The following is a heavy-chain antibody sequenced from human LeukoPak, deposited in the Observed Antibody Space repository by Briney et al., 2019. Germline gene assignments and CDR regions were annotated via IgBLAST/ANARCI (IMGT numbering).Heavy chain of an antibody. CDR2: INSDGSST. CDR1: GFTFSSYW. J-gene: IGHJ4*02. CDR3: ARAPYGDYVDY. Sequence: GGSLRLSCAASGFTFSSYWMHWVRQAPGKGLVWVSRINSDGSSTSYADSVKGRFTISRDNAKYTLYLQMNSLRAEDTAVYYCARAPYGDYVDYWGQGTLVTVSS. V-gene: IGHV3-74*01. D-gene: IGHD4-17*01.